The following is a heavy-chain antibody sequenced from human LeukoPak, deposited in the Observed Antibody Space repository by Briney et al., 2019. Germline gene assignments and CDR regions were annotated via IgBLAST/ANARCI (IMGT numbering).Heavy chain of an antibody. CDR3: ARLPYDSSGYYVFDI. J-gene: IGHJ3*02. CDR1: GGSISSYY. V-gene: IGHV4-59*01. CDR2: IYYSGST. Sequence: PSETLSLTCTVSGGSISSYYWSWIRQPPGKGLEWIGYIYYSGSTNYNPSLKSRVTISVDTSKNQFSLKLSSVTAADTAVYYCARLPYDSSGYYVFDIWGQGTMVTVSS. D-gene: IGHD3-22*01.